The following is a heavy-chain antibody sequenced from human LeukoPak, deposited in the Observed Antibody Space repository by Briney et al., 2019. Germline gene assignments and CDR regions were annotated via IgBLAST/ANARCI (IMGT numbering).Heavy chain of an antibody. CDR3: ARDQGDVWGVFDY. J-gene: IGHJ4*02. V-gene: IGHV4-30-2*01. D-gene: IGHD3-16*01. CDR1: GGSISSGGYS. Sequence: PSETLSLTCAVSGGSISSGGYSWSWIRQPPGKGLEWIGYIYHSGSTYYNPSLKSRVTISIDTSKNQFSLKLSSVTAADTAVYYCARDQGDVWGVFDYWGQGTLVTVSS. CDR2: IYHSGST.